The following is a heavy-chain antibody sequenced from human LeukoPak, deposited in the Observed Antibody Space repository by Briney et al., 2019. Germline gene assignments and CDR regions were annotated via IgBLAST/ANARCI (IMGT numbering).Heavy chain of an antibody. CDR1: RFTLSSYA. CDR2: INGSGGST. V-gene: IGHV3-23*01. D-gene: IGHD4-17*01. Sequence: GGSLRLSRAASRFTLSSYAMSGGRQAPGKGREWVSAINGSGGSTYYADTVKGRVTISRDNSKRTLYLQMNSLRAEDTAVYYCATDPRYGDSIDGMAVWSQGPTATLSS. J-gene: IGHJ6*02. CDR3: ATDPRYGDSIDGMAV.